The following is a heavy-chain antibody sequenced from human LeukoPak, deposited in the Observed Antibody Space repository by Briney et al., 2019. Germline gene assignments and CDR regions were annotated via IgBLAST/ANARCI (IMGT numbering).Heavy chain of an antibody. CDR2: INPSGGST. D-gene: IGHD5-18*01. Sequence: ASVKVSCKASGHSFTSYYMHWVRQAPGQGLEWMGIINPSGGSTSYAQKFQGRVTLTRDTSTTTVYMELSSLRSEDTAVYYCARLPRGYSYGYAGGFDPWGQGTLVTVSS. J-gene: IGHJ5*02. CDR1: GHSFTSYY. V-gene: IGHV1-46*01. CDR3: ARLPRGYSYGYAGGFDP.